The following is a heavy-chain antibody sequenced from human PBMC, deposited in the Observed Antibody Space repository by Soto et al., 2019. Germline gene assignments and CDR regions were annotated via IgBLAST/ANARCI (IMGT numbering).Heavy chain of an antibody. V-gene: IGHV3-11*01. J-gene: IGHJ6*02. CDR1: GFTFSDYY. CDR2: ISSSISTI. CDR3: ARAHHCSGGSCYPGGMDV. Sequence: QVQLVESGGGLVKPGGSLRLSCAASGFTFSDYYMSWIRQAPGKGLEWVSYISSSISTIYYADSVKGRFIISRDNAKNSLYLQMNSLRAEDTAVYYCARAHHCSGGSCYPGGMDVWGQGTTVTVSS. D-gene: IGHD2-15*01.